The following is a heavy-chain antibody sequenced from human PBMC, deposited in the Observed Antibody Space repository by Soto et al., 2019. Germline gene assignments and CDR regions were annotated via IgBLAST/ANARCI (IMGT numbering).Heavy chain of an antibody. D-gene: IGHD2-15*01. CDR1: GGSISSGGYY. Sequence: QVQLQESGPGLVKPSQTLSLTCTVSGGSISSGGYYWSWIRQHPGKGLEWIGYIYDSGSTYDNPYLKIRVTISVDTSKTQFSRRLGSVTDSDTGVYYCARGGYCSGGSCYLGPLGYWGQGALVTVSS. CDR2: IYDSGST. V-gene: IGHV4-31*03. J-gene: IGHJ4*02. CDR3: ARGGYCSGGSCYLGPLGY.